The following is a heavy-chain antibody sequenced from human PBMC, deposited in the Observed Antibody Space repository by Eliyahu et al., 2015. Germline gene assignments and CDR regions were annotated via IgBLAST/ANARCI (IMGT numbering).Heavy chain of an antibody. CDR1: GXSFTSYW. CDR3: ARHGGAAADDDAFDI. V-gene: IGHV5-51*01. J-gene: IGHJ3*02. CDR2: IXPGDSDT. D-gene: IGHD6-13*01. Sequence: EVQLVQSGAEVKKPGESLKISXKGSGXSFTSYWIGWXRXMPGKGLEWMGSIXPGDSDTXYSPSFQGQVTISADKSISTAYLQWSSLKASDTAMYYCARHGGAAADDDAFDIWGQGTMVTVSS.